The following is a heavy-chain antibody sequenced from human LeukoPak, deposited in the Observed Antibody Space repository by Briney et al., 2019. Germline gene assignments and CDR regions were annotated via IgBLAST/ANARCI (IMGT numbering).Heavy chain of an antibody. CDR1: GYTFTGYY. CDR2: INPNSGGT. J-gene: IGHJ6*03. D-gene: IGHD6-13*01. V-gene: IGHV1-2*02. Sequence: GASVKVSCKASGYTFTGYYMHWVRQAPGQGLEWMGWINPNSGGTNYAQKFQGRVAMTRDTSISTAYMELSRLRSDDTAVYYCARASSSPSYYYYYMDVWGKGTTVTVSS. CDR3: ARASSSPSYYYYYMDV.